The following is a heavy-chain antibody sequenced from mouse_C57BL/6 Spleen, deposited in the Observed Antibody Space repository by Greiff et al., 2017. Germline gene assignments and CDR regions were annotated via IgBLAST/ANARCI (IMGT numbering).Heavy chain of an antibody. J-gene: IGHJ1*03. D-gene: IGHD1-1*01. CDR3: ARERFTTVVAHWYFDV. V-gene: IGHV1-22*01. Sequence: VQLQQSGPELVKPGASVKMSCKASGYTFTDYNMHWVKQSHGKSLEWIGYINPNNGGTSYNQKFKGKATLTVNKSSSTAYMELRSLTSEDSAVYYGARERFTTVVAHWYFDVWGTGTTVTVSS. CDR1: GYTFTDYN. CDR2: INPNNGGT.